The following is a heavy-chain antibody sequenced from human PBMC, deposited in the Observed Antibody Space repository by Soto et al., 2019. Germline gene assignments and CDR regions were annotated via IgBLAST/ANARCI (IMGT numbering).Heavy chain of an antibody. Sequence: QVQLVESGGGVVQPGRSLRLSCAASGFTFSSYGMHWVRQAPGKGLEWVAVISYDGSNKYYADSVKGRFTISRDNSKNTLYLQMNSLRAEDTAVYYCPKVVGYCSGGSCYYYYYHGMDVWGQGTTVTVSS. CDR3: PKVVGYCSGGSCYYYYYHGMDV. CDR2: ISYDGSNK. V-gene: IGHV3-30*18. D-gene: IGHD2-15*01. J-gene: IGHJ6*02. CDR1: GFTFSSYG.